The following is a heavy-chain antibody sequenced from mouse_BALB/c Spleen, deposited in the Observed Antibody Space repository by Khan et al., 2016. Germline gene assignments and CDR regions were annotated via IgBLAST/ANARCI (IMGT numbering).Heavy chain of an antibody. J-gene: IGHJ4*01. D-gene: IGHD2-4*01. CDR2: ISCYNGAT. Sequence: LVKTGASVKISCKASGYSFTGYYIHWVKQSHGKGLEWIGYISCYNGATNYNQKFRGKATFTVDTSSSTAYMQFNRLTSEDSAGYYCGRGDYDGYYAMDYWGQGTSVTVSS. CDR3: GRGDYDGYYAMDY. CDR1: GYSFTGYY. V-gene: IGHV1S34*01.